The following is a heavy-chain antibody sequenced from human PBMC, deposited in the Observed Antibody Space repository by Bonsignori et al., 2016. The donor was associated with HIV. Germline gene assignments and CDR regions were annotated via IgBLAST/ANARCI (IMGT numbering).Heavy chain of an antibody. D-gene: IGHD5-12*01. V-gene: IGHV1-58*01. CDR2: IVVGSGTT. J-gene: IGHJ3*02. CDR3: AAYGYSGYVGVYVFDI. Sequence: SVKVSCKASGFTFTNSAVQWVRQARGQRLEWIGWIVVGSGTTNYAQRFQERVTISSDMSTSTAYLELSSLRSEDTAMYYCAAYGYSGYVGVYVFDIWGQGTVVTVSS. CDR1: GFTFTNSA.